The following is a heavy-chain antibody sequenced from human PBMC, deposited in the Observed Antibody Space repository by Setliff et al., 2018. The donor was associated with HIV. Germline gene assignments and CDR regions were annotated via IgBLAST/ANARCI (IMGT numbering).Heavy chain of an antibody. CDR3: ARDLGSEQWLPDAFDI. CDR1: GFTFDDYG. J-gene: IGHJ3*02. D-gene: IGHD6-19*01. V-gene: IGHV3-20*04. Sequence: PGGSLRLSCAVSGFTFDDYGMTWVRQGPGKGLEWVSGINRKGRFTISRDNSKNTLYLQMNSLRAEDTALYYCARDLGSEQWLPDAFDICGQGTMVTVSS. CDR2: INR.